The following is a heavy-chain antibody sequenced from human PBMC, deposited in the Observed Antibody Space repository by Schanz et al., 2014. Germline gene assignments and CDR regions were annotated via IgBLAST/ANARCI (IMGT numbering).Heavy chain of an antibody. D-gene: IGHD3-16*01. Sequence: QVQLVESGGGVVQPGTSLRLSCAASGFTFRGHAMHWVRQAPGQGLEKVAVTSTDGTKTYYAGSVRGRFTISRDNSKNTVDLQMNSLRSEDTAVYYCTRDRGALINHNDALDLWGQGTMVSVSS. CDR3: TRDRGALINHNDALDL. CDR1: GFTFRGHA. CDR2: TSTDGTKT. J-gene: IGHJ3*01. V-gene: IGHV3-30*04.